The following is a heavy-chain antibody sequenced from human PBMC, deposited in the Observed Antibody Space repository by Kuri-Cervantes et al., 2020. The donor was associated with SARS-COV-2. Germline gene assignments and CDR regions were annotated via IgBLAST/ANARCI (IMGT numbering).Heavy chain of an antibody. CDR1: GLTFSSYW. Sequence: GESLKISCAASGLTFSSYWMSWVRQAPGKGLEWVADIKQDGSEKYYVDSVKGRFTISRDNAKNSLYLQMNSLRAEDTAVYYCAGGYCTSTKCYYGMDVWGQGTTVTVSS. D-gene: IGHD2-2*01. V-gene: IGHV3-7*01. CDR3: AGGYCTSTKCYYGMDV. J-gene: IGHJ6*02. CDR2: IKQDGSEK.